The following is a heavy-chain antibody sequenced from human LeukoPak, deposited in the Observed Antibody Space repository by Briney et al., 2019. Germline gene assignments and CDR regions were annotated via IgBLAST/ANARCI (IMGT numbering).Heavy chain of an antibody. D-gene: IGHD1-26*01. CDR1: GFTVSDAW. J-gene: IGHJ4*02. CDR2: FKSKTNGGTT. Sequence: GGSLRLSCAASGFTVSDAWMTWVRQVPGKGLEWIGLFKSKTNGGTTDYAAPVKGRFTMSRDDSKNTLYLQMNSLKTEDTAMYYCTTEYSGSFSNWGQGILVTVSS. CDR3: TTEYSGSFSN. V-gene: IGHV3-15*01.